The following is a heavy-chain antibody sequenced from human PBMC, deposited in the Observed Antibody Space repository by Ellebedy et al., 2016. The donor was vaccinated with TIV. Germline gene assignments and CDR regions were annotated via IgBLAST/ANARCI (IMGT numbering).Heavy chain of an antibody. J-gene: IGHJ5*02. CDR3: ARLGGGYDPNWLHP. Sequence: PGGSLRLSCKGSGYSFRTYWIGWVRQMPGKGLEWMGIIHPGDSDIRYSPSFQGQVTISADKSINTAYLQWSSLKASDSAMYFCARLGGGYDPNWLHPWGQGTLVTVSS. CDR2: IHPGDSDI. CDR1: GYSFRTYW. D-gene: IGHD5-12*01. V-gene: IGHV5-51*01.